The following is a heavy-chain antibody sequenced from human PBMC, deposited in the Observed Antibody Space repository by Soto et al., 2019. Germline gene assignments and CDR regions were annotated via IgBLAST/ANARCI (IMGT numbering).Heavy chain of an antibody. Sequence: GGSLRLSCAASGFTFSSYGMHWVRQAPGKGLEWVAVISYDGSNKYYADSVKGRFTISRDNSKNTLYLQMNSLRAEDTAVYYCAKDGGQWLVRSTPSYYGMDVWGHGTTVTVSS. V-gene: IGHV3-30*18. J-gene: IGHJ6*02. CDR3: AKDGGQWLVRSTPSYYGMDV. CDR2: ISYDGSNK. CDR1: GFTFSSYG. D-gene: IGHD6-19*01.